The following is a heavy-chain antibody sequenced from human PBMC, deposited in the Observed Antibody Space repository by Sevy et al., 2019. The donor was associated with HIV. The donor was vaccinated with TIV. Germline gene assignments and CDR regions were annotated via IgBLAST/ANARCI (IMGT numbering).Heavy chain of an antibody. CDR2: IYQSGST. V-gene: IGHV4-38-2*01. CDR3: ARQPAAAGKYNWFDP. Sequence: SENLSLTCAVSGYSISSGYYWGWIRHPPGKGLEWIGSIYQSGSTYYNPSLKSRVTISVDTSKNQFSLKLSSVTAADTAVYYCARQPAAAGKYNWFDPWGQGTLVTVSS. CDR1: GYSISSGYY. D-gene: IGHD6-13*01. J-gene: IGHJ5*02.